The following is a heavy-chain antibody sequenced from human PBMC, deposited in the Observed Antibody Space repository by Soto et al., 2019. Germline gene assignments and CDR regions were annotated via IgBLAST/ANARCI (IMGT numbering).Heavy chain of an antibody. CDR3: AADGPNHDAFDI. Sequence: ASVKVSCKVSGYTLTELSMHWVRQAPGKGLEWMGGFDPEDGETIYAQKFQGRVTMTEDTSTDTAYMELSSLRSEDTAVYYCAADGPNHDAFDIWGQGTMVTVSS. CDR1: GYTLTELS. CDR2: FDPEDGET. J-gene: IGHJ3*02. V-gene: IGHV1-24*01.